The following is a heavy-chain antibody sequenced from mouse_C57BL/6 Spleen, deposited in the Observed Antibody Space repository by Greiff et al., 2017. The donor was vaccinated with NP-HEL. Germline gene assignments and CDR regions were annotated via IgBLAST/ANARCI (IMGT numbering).Heavy chain of an antibody. Sequence: QVQLQQSGPELVKPGASVKISCKASGYAFSSSWMNWVKQRPGKGLEWIGRIYPGDGDTNYNGKFKGKATLTADKSSSTASRQLSSLASEDSAVYFCARNGCDGSYLDYWGQGTTLTVSS. CDR3: ARNGCDGSYLDY. D-gene: IGHD2-3*01. CDR2: IYPGDGDT. J-gene: IGHJ2*01. CDR1: GYAFSSSW. V-gene: IGHV1-82*01.